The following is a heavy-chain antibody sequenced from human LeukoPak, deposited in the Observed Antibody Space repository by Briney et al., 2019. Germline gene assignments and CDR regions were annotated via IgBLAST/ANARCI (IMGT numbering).Heavy chain of an antibody. D-gene: IGHD3-10*01. Sequence: PGASLRLSCAASGFTFSSYAMSWVRQAPGKGLEWVSAISGSGGSTYYADSVKGRFTISRDNSKNTLYLQMNSLRAEDTAVYYCAKGRGELLWLGELSFDPWGQGTLVTVSS. CDR1: GFTFSSYA. CDR3: AKGRGELLWLGELSFDP. V-gene: IGHV3-23*01. CDR2: ISGSGGST. J-gene: IGHJ5*02.